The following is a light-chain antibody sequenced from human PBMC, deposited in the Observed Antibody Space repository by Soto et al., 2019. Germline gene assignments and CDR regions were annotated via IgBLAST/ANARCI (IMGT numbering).Light chain of an antibody. CDR3: GAWDSSLIAGV. Sequence: QSVLTQPPSVSAAPGQKVTISCSGGSSNIDSHYVYWYQQFTGGAPKLLIYDNIKRAPGIPDRFSGARSGASATLGITGLQTGDEAVYYCGAWDSSLIAGVFGGGTKLTVL. CDR2: DNI. V-gene: IGLV1-51*01. J-gene: IGLJ3*02. CDR1: SSNIDSHY.